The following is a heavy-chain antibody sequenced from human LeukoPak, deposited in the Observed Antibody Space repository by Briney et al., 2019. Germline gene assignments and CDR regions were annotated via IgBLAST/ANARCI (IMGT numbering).Heavy chain of an antibody. J-gene: IGHJ4*02. Sequence: GGSLRLSCAASGFTFSSFGMHWVRQAPGKGLEWVAVISYDGSNKYYADSVKGRFTIYRDNSKNTLYLQMNSLRAEDTAVYYCARETGSAVGSTDFDYWGQGTLVTVSS. CDR3: ARETGSAVGSTDFDY. V-gene: IGHV3-30*03. CDR2: ISYDGSNK. D-gene: IGHD4-17*01. CDR1: GFTFSSFG.